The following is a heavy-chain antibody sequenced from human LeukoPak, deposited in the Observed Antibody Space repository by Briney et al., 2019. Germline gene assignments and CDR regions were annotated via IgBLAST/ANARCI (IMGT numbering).Heavy chain of an antibody. J-gene: IGHJ4*02. D-gene: IGHD3-3*01. Sequence: PGGSLRLSCAVSGFTFGSFGMHWVRQAPSKGLEWVSFIHYDGGNIFYADSVKGRFTISRDNSKNTLYLQMNSLRPEDTAIYYCARDGGAVAIIPYFDYWGQGTLVTVSS. V-gene: IGHV3-30*02. CDR2: IHYDGGNI. CDR1: GFTFGSFG. CDR3: ARDGGAVAIIPYFDY.